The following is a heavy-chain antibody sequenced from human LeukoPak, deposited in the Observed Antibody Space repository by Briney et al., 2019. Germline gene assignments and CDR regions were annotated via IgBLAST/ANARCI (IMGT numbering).Heavy chain of an antibody. CDR2: TYCRSKWYN. Sequence: SQTLSLTWAISGDTVSSNSAAWNWIRQSPSRGLEWLGRTYCRSKWYNDYSVSVKSRITINPDTSKNQFSLQLNSVTPEDTAVYYCAYSWGNSPNYFDYWGQGTLVTVSS. D-gene: IGHD4-23*01. V-gene: IGHV6-1*01. J-gene: IGHJ4*02. CDR1: GDTVSSNSAA. CDR3: AYSWGNSPNYFDY.